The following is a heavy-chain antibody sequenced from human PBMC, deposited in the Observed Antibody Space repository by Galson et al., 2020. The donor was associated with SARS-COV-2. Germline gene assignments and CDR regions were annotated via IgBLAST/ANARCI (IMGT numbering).Heavy chain of an antibody. D-gene: IGHD3-3*01. CDR3: ATKYYDFWSGYYRAYYFDY. CDR2: ISYDGSTK. CDR1: GFTFSSYG. Sequence: GGSLRLSCAASGFTFSSYGMHWVRQAPGKGLEWVAVISYDGSTKYYADSVKGRFTISRDNSKNTLYLQMNSLRAEDTAVYYCATKYYDFWSGYYRAYYFDYWGQGTLVTVSS. V-gene: IGHV3-30*03. J-gene: IGHJ4*02.